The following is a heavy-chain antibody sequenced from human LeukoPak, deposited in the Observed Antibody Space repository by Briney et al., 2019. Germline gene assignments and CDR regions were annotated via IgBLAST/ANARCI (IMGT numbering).Heavy chain of an antibody. Sequence: GGSLRLSCAASGFTFSSYSMSWVRQAPGKGREWVSAISGSGGSTYYSDSVKGRVTISRDNSKNTLYLQMNSLRDEDTAVYYCVGSPPDWLFRPSRWGQGTLVTVSS. CDR1: GFTFSSYS. V-gene: IGHV3-23*01. J-gene: IGHJ4*02. D-gene: IGHD3-9*01. CDR2: ISGSGGST. CDR3: VGSPPDWLFRPSR.